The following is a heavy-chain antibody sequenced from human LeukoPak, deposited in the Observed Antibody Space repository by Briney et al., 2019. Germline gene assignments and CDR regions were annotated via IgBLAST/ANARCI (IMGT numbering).Heavy chain of an antibody. D-gene: IGHD3-9*01. CDR2: IYYGGSP. V-gene: IGHV4-59*01. J-gene: IGHJ6*04. CDR3: ARGAILTGTSL. CDR1: GGYISSYY. Sequence: PSEILSLTCTVSGGYISSYYWSWIRQPPGKGLEWIGYIYYGGSPKYNPSLKSRVTISLDTSKSQFSLNLTSVTAADTAMYYCARGAILTGTSLWGKGTTVTISS.